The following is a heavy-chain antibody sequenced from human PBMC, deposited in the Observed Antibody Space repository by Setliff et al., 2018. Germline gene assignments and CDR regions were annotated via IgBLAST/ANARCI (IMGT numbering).Heavy chain of an antibody. J-gene: IGHJ4*02. CDR3: ARWTARAVDY. CDR1: GFTLSNHW. D-gene: IGHD6-6*01. Sequence: GGSLRLSCAASGFTLSNHWMTWVRQAPGKGLEWVANIKQDGSDKYYVDSVKGRFTVSRDNAKNSLYLQMSSLRAEDTAVYYCARWTARAVDYWGQGTLVTVSS. V-gene: IGHV3-7*03. CDR2: IKQDGSDK.